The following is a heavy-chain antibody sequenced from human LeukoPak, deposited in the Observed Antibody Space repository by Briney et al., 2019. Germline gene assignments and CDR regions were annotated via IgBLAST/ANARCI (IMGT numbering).Heavy chain of an antibody. CDR3: ARNMVRGVIITAPGY. V-gene: IGHV1-2*02. CDR2: INPNSGGT. CDR1: GYTFTGYY. J-gene: IGHJ4*02. Sequence: ASVKVSCKASGYTFTGYYMHWVRQAPGQGLEWMGWINPNSGGTNYAQKFQGRVTMTRDTSISTAYMELSRLRPDDTAVYYCARNMVRGVIITAPGYWGQGTLVTVSS. D-gene: IGHD3-10*01.